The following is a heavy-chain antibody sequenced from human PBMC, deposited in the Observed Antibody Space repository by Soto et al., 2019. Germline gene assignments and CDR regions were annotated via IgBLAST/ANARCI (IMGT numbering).Heavy chain of an antibody. V-gene: IGHV3-23*01. Sequence: DVRLLESGGGLVQPGGSLRLSCAASGFGFDKYSMSWVRQAPGKGLEWVSGISGTAYSKHYADSVKGQFTISRDNFEKTLYLQMNSLRVEDTAVYYCAKSWGDTWQQSAFDFWGQGTMVTVSS. CDR2: ISGTAYSK. CDR1: GFGFDKYS. D-gene: IGHD5-18*01. CDR3: AKSWGDTWQQSAFDF. J-gene: IGHJ3*01.